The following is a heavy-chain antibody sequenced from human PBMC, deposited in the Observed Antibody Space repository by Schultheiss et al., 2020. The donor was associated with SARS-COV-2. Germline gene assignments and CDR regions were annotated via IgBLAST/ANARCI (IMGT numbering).Heavy chain of an antibody. CDR2: IYNSGST. J-gene: IGHJ5*02. CDR1: GGSISTYY. V-gene: IGHV4-59*01. Sequence: SQTLSLTCTVSGGSISTYYWRWIRQPPGKGLEWIGYIYNSGSTNYNPSLKSRVTISVDTSKNQFSLKLSSVTAADTAVYYCARRRGLSGGYDLGVNWFDPWGQGTLVTVSS. CDR3: ARRRGLSGGYDLGVNWFDP. D-gene: IGHD5-12*01.